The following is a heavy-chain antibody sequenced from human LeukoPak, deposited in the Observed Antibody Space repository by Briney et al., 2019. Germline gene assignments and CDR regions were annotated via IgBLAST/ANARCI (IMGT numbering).Heavy chain of an antibody. Sequence: GASVKVSCKASGGTFISYAISWVRQAPGQGIEWMGGIIPIFGTANYAQKFQGRVTITADKSTSTAYMELSGLRSEDTAVYYCARGRRQLDQDYWGQGTLVTVSS. CDR1: GGTFISYA. D-gene: IGHD6-13*01. J-gene: IGHJ4*02. CDR3: ARGRRQLDQDY. V-gene: IGHV1-69*06. CDR2: IIPIFGTA.